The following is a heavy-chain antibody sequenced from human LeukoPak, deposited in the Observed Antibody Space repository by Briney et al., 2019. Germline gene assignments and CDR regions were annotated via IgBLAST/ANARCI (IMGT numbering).Heavy chain of an antibody. J-gene: IGHJ4*02. D-gene: IGHD4-17*01. CDR1: GGSISSYY. V-gene: IGHV4-59*01. CDR3: ARSYGDPDYFDY. CDR2: IYYSGST. Sequence: ASETLSLTCTVSGGSISSYYWSWIRQPPGKGLEWIGYIYYSGSTNYNPSLKSRVTISVDTSKNQFSLKLSSVTAADTAVYYCARSYGDPDYFDYWGQGTLVTVSS.